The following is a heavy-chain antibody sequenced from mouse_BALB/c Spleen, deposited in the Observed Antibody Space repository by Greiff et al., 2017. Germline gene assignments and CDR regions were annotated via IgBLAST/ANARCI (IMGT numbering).Heavy chain of an antibody. V-gene: IGHV3-2*02. CDR1: GYAFTSDYV. CDR2: NSYSGST. CDR3: ARGGYGHYWDFDD. J-gene: IGHJ1*01. Sequence: EVKLVESGAGLVKPSQSLSLSCTATGYAFTSDYVWYWIRQLPRNQLEWMGFNSYSGSTSYNQTLKSRISITRDTSKNQFFLQLNSVTTEDTATYYCARGGYGHYWDFDDWGAGTTVTVSS. D-gene: IGHD1-2*01.